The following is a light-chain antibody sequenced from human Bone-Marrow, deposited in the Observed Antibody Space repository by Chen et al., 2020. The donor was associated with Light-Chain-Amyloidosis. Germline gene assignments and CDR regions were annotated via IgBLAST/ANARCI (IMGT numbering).Light chain of an antibody. CDR3: CSYGGNYTWV. CDR2: DVD. Sequence: HSALTQPRSVSGSPGQSVTISCPGTSSDVASYDYVSWYQQHPGKAPKLIIYDVDKRPSGAPDRFAGSKSGNTASLTFSGLQAEDEADYYCCSYGGNYTWVFGGATKLTVL. CDR1: SSDVASYDY. J-gene: IGLJ3*02. V-gene: IGLV2-11*01.